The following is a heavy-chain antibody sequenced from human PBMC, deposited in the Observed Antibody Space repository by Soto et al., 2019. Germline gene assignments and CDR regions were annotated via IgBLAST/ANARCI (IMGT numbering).Heavy chain of an antibody. J-gene: IGHJ4*02. CDR3: ARARLLWLGEMELGYYFDY. Sequence: SETLSLTCTVSGGSISNYYWSWIRQPPGKGLEWIGYFYYTGSTNYNPSLKSRITMSVDTSKNQFSLKLSSVTAADTAVYYCARARLLWLGEMELGYYFDYWGQGTLVTVSS. V-gene: IGHV4-59*01. CDR2: FYYTGST. CDR1: GGSISNYY. D-gene: IGHD3-10*01.